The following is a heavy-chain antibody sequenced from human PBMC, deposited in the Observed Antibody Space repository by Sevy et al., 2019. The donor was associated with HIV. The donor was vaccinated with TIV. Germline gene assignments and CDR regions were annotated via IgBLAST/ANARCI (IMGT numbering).Heavy chain of an antibody. CDR2: ISYDGSNK. CDR1: GFTFSSYA. V-gene: IGHV3-30-3*01. D-gene: IGHD3-3*01. J-gene: IGHJ4*02. CDR3: ARDYDFWSGQYYFDY. Sequence: QLGGSLRLSCAASGFTFSSYAMHWVRQAPGKGLEWVAVISYDGSNKYYADSVKGRFTISRDNSKNTLYLQMNSLRAEDTAVYYCARDYDFWSGQYYFDYWGQGTLVTVSS.